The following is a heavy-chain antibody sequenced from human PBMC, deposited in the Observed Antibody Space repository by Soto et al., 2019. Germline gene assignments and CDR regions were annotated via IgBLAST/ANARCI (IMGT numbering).Heavy chain of an antibody. CDR1: GDSISSCAYY. V-gene: IGHV4-31*03. Sequence: QVQLQESGPGLVKPSQTLSLTCTVSGDSISSCAYYWSWIRHHPGRGLECIGFLYYSGTTYYNPSRKSRVNIAVDTSKNQFSLTVTSVTAADTAVYYCARGTTVTIHNWFDPWGQGTLVTVSS. CDR2: LYYSGTT. CDR3: ARGTTVTIHNWFDP. D-gene: IGHD4-17*01. J-gene: IGHJ5*02.